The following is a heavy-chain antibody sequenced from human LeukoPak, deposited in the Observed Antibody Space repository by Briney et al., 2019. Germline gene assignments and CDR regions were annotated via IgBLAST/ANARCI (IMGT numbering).Heavy chain of an antibody. CDR2: IYTSGST. V-gene: IGHV4-4*09. J-gene: IGHJ4*02. D-gene: IGHD3-10*01. CDR3: ARHRFSGFDY. Sequence: SETLSLTCTVSGGSISSYYWSWIRQPPGKGLEWIGYIYTSGSTNYNPSLKSRVTISVDTSKNQFSLKLSSVTAADTAVYHCARHRFSGFDYWGQGTLVTVSS. CDR1: GGSISSYY.